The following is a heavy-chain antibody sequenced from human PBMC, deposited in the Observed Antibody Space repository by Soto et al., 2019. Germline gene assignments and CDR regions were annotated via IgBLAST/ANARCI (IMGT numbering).Heavy chain of an antibody. V-gene: IGHV3-48*03. D-gene: IGHD6-13*01. Sequence: GGSVILSFAASGFTFSSYEMNWVRQAPGKGLEWVSYISSSGSTIYYADSVKGRFTISRDNAKNSLYLQMNSLRAEDTAVYYCASEKYSSSSYWFDPWGQGTLVTVSS. CDR1: GFTFSSYE. J-gene: IGHJ5*02. CDR2: ISSSGSTI. CDR3: ASEKYSSSSYWFDP.